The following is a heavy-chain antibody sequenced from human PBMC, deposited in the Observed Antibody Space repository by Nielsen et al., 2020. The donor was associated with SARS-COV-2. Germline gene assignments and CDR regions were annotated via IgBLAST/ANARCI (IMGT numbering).Heavy chain of an antibody. V-gene: IGHV1-2*06. CDR3: ARDSIPWGDSSSWYVGWFDP. CDR2: INPNSGGT. J-gene: IGHJ5*02. CDR1: GYTFTGYY. Sequence: ASVKVSCKASGYTFTGYYMHWVRQAPGQGLEWMGRINPNSGGTNYAQKFQGRVTMTRDTSISTAYMELSRLRSDDTAVYYCARDSIPWGDSSSWYVGWFDPWGQGTLVTVSS. D-gene: IGHD6-13*01.